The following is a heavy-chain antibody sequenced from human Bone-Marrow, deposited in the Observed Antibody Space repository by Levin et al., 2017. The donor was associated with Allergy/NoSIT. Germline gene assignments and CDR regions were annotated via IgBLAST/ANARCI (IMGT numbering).Heavy chain of an antibody. D-gene: IGHD5-24*01. CDR2: ISFDGNSQ. CDR1: GFIFSSHG. CDR3: ASQRGFDGDTEFDF. Sequence: PPGGSLRLSCVASGFIFSSHGMHWVRQAPGKGLEWVAHISFDGNSQSYADSVKGRFTISRDNSKNSLFLQMNNLAPVDTGFYFCASQRGFDGDTEFDFWGHGALVTVSS. V-gene: IGHV3-30*03. J-gene: IGHJ4*01.